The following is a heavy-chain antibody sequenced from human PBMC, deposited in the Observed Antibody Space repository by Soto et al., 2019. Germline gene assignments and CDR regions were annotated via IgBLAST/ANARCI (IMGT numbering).Heavy chain of an antibody. V-gene: IGHV3-23*01. Sequence: GGSLRLSCAASGFAFSSYAMSWVRQAPGKGLEWVSGISDSGGSTYYADSVKGRFTISRDNSKNTLYLQMNSLRVEDTAVYYCESRNFALATANGNSGHRVDFWGQGALVTVSS. D-gene: IGHD3-9*01. CDR1: GFAFSSYA. CDR2: ISDSGGST. CDR3: ESRNFALATANGNSGHRVDF. J-gene: IGHJ4*02.